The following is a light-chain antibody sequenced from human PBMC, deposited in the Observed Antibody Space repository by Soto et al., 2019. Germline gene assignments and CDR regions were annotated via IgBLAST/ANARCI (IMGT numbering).Light chain of an antibody. V-gene: IGKV3-15*01. CDR1: QPLNNN. CDR2: GAS. J-gene: IGKJ4*01. Sequence: EIVMTQSPATLSVSPGDRATLSCRAGQPLNNNVAWYQHKPGQAPRLLIYGASTRATGISARFSGSGSGTEFTLTISSLEPEDFAVYYCQQRSSCPLTFGGGTKVEIK. CDR3: QQRSSCPLT.